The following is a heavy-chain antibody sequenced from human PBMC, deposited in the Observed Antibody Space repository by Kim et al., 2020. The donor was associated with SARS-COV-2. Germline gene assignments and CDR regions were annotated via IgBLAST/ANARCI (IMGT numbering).Heavy chain of an antibody. Sequence: SQKFQGRVTVTSDTSATTAYMELTSLRSEDTAVYYCATRAENSSGWHFDYWGQGTLVTVSS. V-gene: IGHV1-3*01. J-gene: IGHJ4*02. D-gene: IGHD6-19*01. CDR3: ATRAENSSGWHFDY.